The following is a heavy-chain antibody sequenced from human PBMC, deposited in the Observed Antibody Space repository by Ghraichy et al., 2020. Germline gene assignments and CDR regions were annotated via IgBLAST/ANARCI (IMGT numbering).Heavy chain of an antibody. CDR1: GGSISSYY. D-gene: IGHD6-13*01. Sequence: SETLSLTCTVSGGSISSYYWSWIRQPPGKGLEWIGYIYYSGSTNYNPSLKSRVTISVYTSKNQFSLKLSSVTAADTAVYYCSRRGYSSSLDYWGQGPLVTVSS. CDR3: SRRGYSSSLDY. J-gene: IGHJ4*02. CDR2: IYYSGST. V-gene: IGHV4-59*08.